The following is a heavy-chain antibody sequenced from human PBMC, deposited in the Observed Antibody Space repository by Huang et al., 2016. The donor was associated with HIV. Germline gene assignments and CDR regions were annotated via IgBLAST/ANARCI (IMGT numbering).Heavy chain of an antibody. D-gene: IGHD3-10*01. V-gene: IGHV4-39*01. CDR1: GGSIRSSDYH. CDR3: ARHREGPVAYYSGWGSHLNYMDV. CDR2: IYYKVRT. Sequence: QLLLQESGPGLVKPSEALALTCAVSGGSIRSSDYHWGWIRQPPGKGLEWIGSIYYKVRTHDRPSLKSRVTIAVDTSKNLFFLNLTSMTAADTAVYYCARHREGPVAYYSGWGSHLNYMDVWGRGRTVVVSS. J-gene: IGHJ6*03.